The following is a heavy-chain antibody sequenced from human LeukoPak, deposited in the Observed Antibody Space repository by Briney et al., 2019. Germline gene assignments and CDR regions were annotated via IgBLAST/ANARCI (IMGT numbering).Heavy chain of an antibody. D-gene: IGHD5-18*01. J-gene: IGHJ6*02. CDR2: IIPILGIA. Sequence: SVKVSCKASGGTFSSYAISWVRQAPGQGLEWMGRIIPILGIANYAQKFQGRVTITADKSTSTAYMELSSLRSEDPAVYYCATRPRGRDVEKARAYYYYGRDFWGQGTTVPVSS. CDR3: ATRPRGRDVEKARAYYYYGRDF. V-gene: IGHV1-69*04. CDR1: GGTFSSYA.